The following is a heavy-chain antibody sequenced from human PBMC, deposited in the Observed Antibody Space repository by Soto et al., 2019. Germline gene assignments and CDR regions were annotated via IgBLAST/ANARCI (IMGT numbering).Heavy chain of an antibody. CDR1: GFIFSSYG. Sequence: PGGSLRLSCEASGFIFSSYGMHWVRQAPGKGLEWVAVIWYDGTNQNYADSVKGRFTITRDNSKNTLYLQMKSLRAEDTAVYYCASSTSWGQGTLVTVSS. CDR3: ASSTS. CDR2: IWYDGTNQ. V-gene: IGHV3-33*01. J-gene: IGHJ5*02.